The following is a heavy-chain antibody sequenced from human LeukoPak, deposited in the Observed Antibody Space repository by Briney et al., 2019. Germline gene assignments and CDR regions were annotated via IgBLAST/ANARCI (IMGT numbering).Heavy chain of an antibody. CDR1: GFTFSSYT. Sequence: GGSLRLSCAASGFTFSSYTMSWVRQAPGKGLEWVSTITTSDGNTYYADSVKGRFTVSRDNSKNTLFLQMNSLRAEDTAVYYCATGDYGVHGDYWGQGILVTVSS. D-gene: IGHD4/OR15-4a*01. CDR3: ATGDYGVHGDY. CDR2: ITTSDGNT. J-gene: IGHJ4*02. V-gene: IGHV3-23*01.